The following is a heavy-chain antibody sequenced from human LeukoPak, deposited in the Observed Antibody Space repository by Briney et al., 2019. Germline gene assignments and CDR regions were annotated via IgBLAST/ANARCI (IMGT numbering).Heavy chain of an antibody. Sequence: SVKVSCKASGGTFSSYAISWVRQAPGQGLEWMRGIIPIFGTANYAQKFQGRVTITADKSTSTAYMELSSLRSEDTAVYYCARVRSRLGCSGGSCYHPFDYWGQGTLVTVSS. D-gene: IGHD2-15*01. CDR2: IIPIFGTA. J-gene: IGHJ4*02. V-gene: IGHV1-69*06. CDR1: GGTFSSYA. CDR3: ARVRSRLGCSGGSCYHPFDY.